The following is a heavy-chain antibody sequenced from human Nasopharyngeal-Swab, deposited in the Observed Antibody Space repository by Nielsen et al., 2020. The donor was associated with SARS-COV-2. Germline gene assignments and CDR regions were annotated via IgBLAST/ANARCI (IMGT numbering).Heavy chain of an antibody. CDR2: MNAGTGNR. Sequence: AAVKVSCKASGYSITAHAIHWVRPAPGQRPEGMGWMNAGTGNREYSQKFQGRVTFSTDTSASTTYMELRSLSSEDTAEYYCARSGIVGAPGLDHWGQGTLVTV. CDR3: ARSGIVGAPGLDH. CDR1: GYSITAHA. D-gene: IGHD1-26*01. J-gene: IGHJ4*02. V-gene: IGHV1-3*01.